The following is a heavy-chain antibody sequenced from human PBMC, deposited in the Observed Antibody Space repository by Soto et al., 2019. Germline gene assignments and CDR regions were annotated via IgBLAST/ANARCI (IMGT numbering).Heavy chain of an antibody. CDR2: IYRTGST. CDR1: GGSFASNNW. J-gene: IGHJ4*02. D-gene: IGHD1-7*01. V-gene: IGHV4-4*02. Sequence: SETLSLTCAVSGGSFASNNWWTWVRQPPGQGLEWIGEIYRTGSTNYNPSLKSRVTISLDKSENQFSLKVTSLTAADTAVYYCASRDPGTSVDYWGQGTLVTVS. CDR3: ASRDPGTSVDY.